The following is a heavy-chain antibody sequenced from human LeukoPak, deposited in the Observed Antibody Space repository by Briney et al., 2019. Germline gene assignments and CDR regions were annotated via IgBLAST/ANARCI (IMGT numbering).Heavy chain of an antibody. V-gene: IGHV3-74*01. D-gene: IGHD2-2*01. CDR1: GFTFSSYW. Sequence: PGGSLRLSCAVSGFTFSSYWMHWVRQAPGKGLEWVSRINSDGSITSYADSVKGRFAISRDNAKNTLYLQMNSLRPEDTAVYYCARAPGYCSSTSCYPETYFDYWGQGTLVTVSS. CDR2: INSDGSIT. J-gene: IGHJ4*02. CDR3: ARAPGYCSSTSCYPETYFDY.